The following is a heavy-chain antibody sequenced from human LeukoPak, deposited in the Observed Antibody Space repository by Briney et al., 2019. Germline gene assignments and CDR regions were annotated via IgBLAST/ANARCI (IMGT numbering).Heavy chain of an antibody. CDR3: ARDPYSGSYGNYYYYFMDV. D-gene: IGHD1-26*01. J-gene: IGHJ6*03. CDR2: ITSGSSYI. Sequence: GGSLRLSCAASGFTFSSYSMNWVRQAPGKGLEWVSSITSGSSYIYYADSVKGRFTISRDNAKNSLYLQMNSLRAEDTAVYYCARDPYSGSYGNYYYYFMDVWGKGTTVTISS. CDR1: GFTFSSYS. V-gene: IGHV3-21*01.